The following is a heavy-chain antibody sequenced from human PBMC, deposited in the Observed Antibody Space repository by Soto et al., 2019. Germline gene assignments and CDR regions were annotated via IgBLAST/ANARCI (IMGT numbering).Heavy chain of an antibody. Sequence: QVQLQESGPGLVKPSETLSLTCTVSGASVNNRNYHWSWIRQPPGRGLEWIGQVQNGGTTEFDSSCLKSRLTFSIDAAKNQFSLKLNSVTAADTAIYYCAVLLAGGGGDGNWGQGTLVTVSS. D-gene: IGHD3-10*01. CDR3: AVLLAGGGGDGN. CDR2: VQNGGTT. CDR1: GASVNNRNYH. J-gene: IGHJ4*02. V-gene: IGHV4-61*01.